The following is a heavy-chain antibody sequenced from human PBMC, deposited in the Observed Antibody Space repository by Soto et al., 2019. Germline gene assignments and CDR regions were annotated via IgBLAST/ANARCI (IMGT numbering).Heavy chain of an antibody. V-gene: IGHV3-53*02. CDR3: ARCSGSYGADINWFDP. Sequence: EVQLVETGGGLIQPGGSLRLSCAASGFTVSSNYMTWVRQAPGKGRERVAVIYSGGSTYYADSVKGRFTISRDNSKNTLYLEMNSLRAEDTAVYYCARCSGSYGADINWFDPWGQGTLVTVSS. D-gene: IGHD1-26*01. CDR2: IYSGGST. CDR1: GFTVSSNY. J-gene: IGHJ5*02.